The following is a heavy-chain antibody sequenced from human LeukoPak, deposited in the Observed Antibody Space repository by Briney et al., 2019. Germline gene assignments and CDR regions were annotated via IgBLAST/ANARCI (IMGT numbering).Heavy chain of an antibody. J-gene: IGHJ4*02. V-gene: IGHV3-23*01. Sequence: GGSLRLSCAASGFTFSSYAMSWVRQAPGKGLEWVSAISGSGGSTYFADSVKGRFTISRDNSKNTLYLQMNSLRAEDTAVYYCARSFGELYYFDYWGQGTLVTVSS. D-gene: IGHD3-10*01. CDR2: ISGSGGST. CDR1: GFTFSSYA. CDR3: ARSFGELYYFDY.